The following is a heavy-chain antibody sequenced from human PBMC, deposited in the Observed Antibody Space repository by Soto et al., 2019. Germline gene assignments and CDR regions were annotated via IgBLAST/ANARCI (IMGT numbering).Heavy chain of an antibody. J-gene: IGHJ4*02. CDR3: AVEEDTAMVRFYY. Sequence: SETLSLTCAVYGGSFSGYYWSWIRQPPGKGLEWIGEINHSGSTNYNPSLKSRVTISVDTSKNQFSLKLSSVTAADTAVYYCAVEEDTAMVRFYYWGQGTLVTVYS. D-gene: IGHD5-18*01. V-gene: IGHV4-34*01. CDR1: GGSFSGYY. CDR2: INHSGST.